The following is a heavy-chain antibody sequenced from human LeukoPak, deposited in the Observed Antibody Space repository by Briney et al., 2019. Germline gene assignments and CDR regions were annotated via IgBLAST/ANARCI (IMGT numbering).Heavy chain of an antibody. V-gene: IGHV1-69*13. CDR3: ARHSGCHSTMYLDY. CDR1: GGTFNSYA. Sequence: GASVKVSCKTSGGTFNSYAISWVRQAPGQWLEWMGGITAIFRTTNYAQKFQGRVTITADESMSTVYMELSSLRSEDTAVYYCARHSGCHSTMYLDYWGQGTLVTVSS. D-gene: IGHD3-22*01. J-gene: IGHJ4*02. CDR2: ITAIFRTT.